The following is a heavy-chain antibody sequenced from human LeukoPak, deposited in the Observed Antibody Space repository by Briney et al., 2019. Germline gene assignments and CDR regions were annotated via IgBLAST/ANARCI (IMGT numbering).Heavy chain of an antibody. Sequence: GASVKVSCKASGGTFSSYAISWVRQAPGQGLEWMGGIIPIFGTANYAQKFQGRVTITADESTSTAYMELSSLRSEDTAVYYCARPNFWSGFWTFDIWGQGTMVTVSS. D-gene: IGHD3-3*01. V-gene: IGHV1-69*13. CDR1: GGTFSSYA. CDR3: ARPNFWSGFWTFDI. CDR2: IIPIFGTA. J-gene: IGHJ3*02.